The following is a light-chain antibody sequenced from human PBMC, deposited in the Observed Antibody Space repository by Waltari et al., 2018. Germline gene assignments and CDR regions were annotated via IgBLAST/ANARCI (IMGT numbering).Light chain of an antibody. Sequence: QPELTQSPSASASLGASVKLTCILSSGHSSYAIASHQQQPQKGPRSLMKLNSDGSHNKGDGIPDRFSGSSSGAERYLTISSLQSEDEADYYCQTWGTGTHVVFGGGTKLTVL. J-gene: IGLJ2*01. CDR2: LNSDGSH. V-gene: IGLV4-69*01. CDR3: QTWGTGTHVV. CDR1: SGHSSYA.